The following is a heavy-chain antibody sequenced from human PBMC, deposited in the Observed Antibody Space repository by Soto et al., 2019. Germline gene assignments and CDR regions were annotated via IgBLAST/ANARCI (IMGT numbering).Heavy chain of an antibody. J-gene: IGHJ5*02. CDR1: GYTFTSYT. D-gene: IGHD2-15*01. CDR3: ARGIATGQLDP. Sequence: QVQLVQSGAEVKKPGASVKISCKASGYTFTSYTMNWVRQAPGQRLEWMGWINPDNVNTKSSQKFQDRVIITRDTSASTAYMDLSSLRSEDTAVYYCARGIATGQLDPWGQGTLVTVSS. CDR2: INPDNVNT. V-gene: IGHV1-3*01.